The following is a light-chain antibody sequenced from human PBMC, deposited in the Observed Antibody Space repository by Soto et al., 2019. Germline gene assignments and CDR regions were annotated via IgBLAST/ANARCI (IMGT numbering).Light chain of an antibody. V-gene: IGKV3-11*01. CDR2: DAS. J-gene: IGKJ1*01. Sequence: EVVLTQSPATLSLSPGERATLSCRASQSVSSYLAWYQQKPGQAPRLLIYDASSRATGIPARFSGSGSGTDFTLPIRSLEPEDFAVYYCQLRSNWPPTWTFGQGTKVEIK. CDR1: QSVSSY. CDR3: QLRSNWPPTWT.